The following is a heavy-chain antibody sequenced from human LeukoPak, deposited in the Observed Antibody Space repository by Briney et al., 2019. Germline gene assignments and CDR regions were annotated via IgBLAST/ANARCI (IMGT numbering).Heavy chain of an antibody. CDR1: GFTFSNAW. CDR2: IKSKIDGGTT. J-gene: IGHJ3*02. D-gene: IGHD3-10*01. CDR3: TTYGLFPLFI. Sequence: PGGSLRLSCAASGFTFSNAWMSWVRQAPGKGLEWVGRIKSKIDGGTTDYAAPVKGRFTISRDDSKNTLYLQMNSLKTEDTAVYYCTTYGLFPLFIWGQGTKVTVSS. V-gene: IGHV3-15*01.